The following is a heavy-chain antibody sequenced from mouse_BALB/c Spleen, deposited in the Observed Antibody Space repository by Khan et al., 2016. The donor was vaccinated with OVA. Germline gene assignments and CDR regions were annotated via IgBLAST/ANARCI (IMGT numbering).Heavy chain of an antibody. CDR3: ARSDGDYGRGAMDY. J-gene: IGHJ4*01. CDR2: ISSGGTYT. Sequence: EVQLQESGGGLVKPGGSLKVSCAVSGFTLSRYAMSWVRQTPEKRLEWVATISSGGTYTYYPDSVKGRFTISSDNAENTLYLQMSSLWAEDTAMYYWARSDGDYGRGAMDYWGQGTSVTVSS. V-gene: IGHV5-9-3*01. D-gene: IGHD2-13*01. CDR1: GFTLSRYA.